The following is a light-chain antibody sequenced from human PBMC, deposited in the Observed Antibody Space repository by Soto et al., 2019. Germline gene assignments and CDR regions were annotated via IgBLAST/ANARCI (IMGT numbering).Light chain of an antibody. V-gene: IGKV2D-29*01. CDR2: GLS. J-gene: IGKJ2*01. Sequence: DIVMTQIPLSLSVTPGQPAPISCTLSQSPLHSIGETYVSWFLQKAGQPPQLLIYGLSKWFSGVPHRFSGSGSGTDFTLQISRVEAEDVGVYYCMQSIQLPHTFGQGTKLEIK. CDR3: MQSIQLPHT. CDR1: QSPLHSIGETY.